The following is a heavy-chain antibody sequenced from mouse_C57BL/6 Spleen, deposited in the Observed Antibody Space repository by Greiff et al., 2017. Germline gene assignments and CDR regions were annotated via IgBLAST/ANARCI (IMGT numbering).Heavy chain of an antibody. Sequence: VQLQQSGAELARPGASVKLSCKASGYTFTSYGISWVKQRTGQGLEWIGEIYPRSGNTYYNEKFKGQATLTADKSSSTADMELRSLTSEDSAVDFCAREDLSTLPGFAYWGQGTLVTVSA. CDR2: IYPRSGNT. J-gene: IGHJ3*01. CDR3: AREDLSTLPGFAY. D-gene: IGHD1-1*01. V-gene: IGHV1-81*01. CDR1: GYTFTSYG.